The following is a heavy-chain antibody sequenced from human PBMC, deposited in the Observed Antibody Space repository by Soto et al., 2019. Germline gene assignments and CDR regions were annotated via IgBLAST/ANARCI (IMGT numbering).Heavy chain of an antibody. Sequence: EVQLLESGGGLVQPGGSLRLSRAASGFTFSNYAVTWVRQAPGKGLEWVSTISGSGGSTYYADSVKGRFTISRDNSKNPLYLQMNSLRAEDTAVYYCAKDQGSSWYEIDYWGQGTLVTVSS. J-gene: IGHJ4*02. V-gene: IGHV3-23*01. CDR1: GFTFSNYA. CDR3: AKDQGSSWYEIDY. D-gene: IGHD6-13*01. CDR2: ISGSGGST.